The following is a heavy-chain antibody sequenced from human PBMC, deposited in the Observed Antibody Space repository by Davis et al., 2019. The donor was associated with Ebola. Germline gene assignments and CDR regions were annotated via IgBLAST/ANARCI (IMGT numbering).Heavy chain of an antibody. J-gene: IGHJ6*02. D-gene: IGHD6-13*01. CDR2: INHSGST. V-gene: IGHV4-61*01. Sequence: MPSETLSLTCTVSGGSVSSGSYYWSWIRQPPGKGLEWIGDINHSGSTNYNPSLKSRVTISVDTSKNQFSLKLSSVTAADTAVYYCARDSRPWKYAMDVWGQGTTVTVSS. CDR1: GGSVSSGSYY. CDR3: ARDSRPWKYAMDV.